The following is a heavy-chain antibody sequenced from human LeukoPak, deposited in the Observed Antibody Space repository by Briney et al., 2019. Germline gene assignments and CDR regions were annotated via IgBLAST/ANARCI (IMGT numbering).Heavy chain of an antibody. CDR1: GGSISSGSYY. J-gene: IGHJ4*02. CDR3: ARDPNYYYDSSGYFI. Sequence: SSQTLSLTCTVSGGSISSGSYYWSWIRQPAGKGLEWIGRIYTSGSTNYNPSLKSRVTISVDTSKNQFSLKLSSVTAADTAVYYRARDPNYYYDSSGYFIWGQGTLVTVSS. D-gene: IGHD3-22*01. V-gene: IGHV4-61*02. CDR2: IYTSGST.